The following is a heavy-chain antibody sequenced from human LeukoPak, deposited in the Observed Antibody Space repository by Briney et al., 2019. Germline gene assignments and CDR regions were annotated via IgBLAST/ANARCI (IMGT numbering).Heavy chain of an antibody. CDR3: ARDRWQRLSTGGAVGY. J-gene: IGHJ4*02. D-gene: IGHD6-19*01. CDR2: ISAYNGNT. CDR1: GYTFTSCG. Sequence: ASVKVSCTASGYTFTSCGISWVRLAPGPGLEWMGWISAYNGNTNYAQKLQGRVTMTTDTSTSTAYMELRSLRSDDTAVYYCARDRWQRLSTGGAVGYWGQGTLVTVSA. V-gene: IGHV1-18*01.